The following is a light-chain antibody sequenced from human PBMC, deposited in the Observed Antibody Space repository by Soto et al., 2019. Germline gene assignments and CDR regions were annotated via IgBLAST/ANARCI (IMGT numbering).Light chain of an antibody. Sequence: QSALTQPASVSGSLGQSITISCTGTSTDVGGYNFVSWYQQHPDKAPKLLIYEVTNRPSGVSNRFSGSKSGNTASLTISGLQAEDEADYYCSSYTSTSNPVFGNGTKVT. CDR3: SSYTSTSNPV. CDR1: STDVGGYNF. CDR2: EVT. V-gene: IGLV2-14*01. J-gene: IGLJ1*01.